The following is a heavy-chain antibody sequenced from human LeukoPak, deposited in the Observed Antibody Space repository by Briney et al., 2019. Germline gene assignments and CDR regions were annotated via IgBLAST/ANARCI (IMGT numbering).Heavy chain of an antibody. CDR3: AKGDKPVIAMVKFDY. CDR2: INSDGSST. V-gene: IGHV3-74*01. D-gene: IGHD5-18*01. J-gene: IGHJ4*02. CDR1: GFTFSSYW. Sequence: GGSLRLSCAASGFTFSSYWMHWVRQAPGKGLVWVSRINSDGSSTSYADSVKGRFTISRDNAKNTLYMQMNSLRAEDTAVYYCAKGDKPVIAMVKFDYWGQGTLVTVSS.